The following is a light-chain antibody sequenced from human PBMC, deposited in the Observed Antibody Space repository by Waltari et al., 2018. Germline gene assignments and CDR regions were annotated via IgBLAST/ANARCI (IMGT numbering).Light chain of an antibody. Sequence: EIVMTQSPATRSVSPGESATLSCRPSQSVSSYLAWYQQKPGQAPRLLISGASPRATGIPARFSGSGSGTEFTLTISSLQSEDFAVYYCQQYNNWPLTFGGGTKVEIK. CDR2: GAS. J-gene: IGKJ4*01. CDR1: QSVSSY. V-gene: IGKV3-15*01. CDR3: QQYNNWPLT.